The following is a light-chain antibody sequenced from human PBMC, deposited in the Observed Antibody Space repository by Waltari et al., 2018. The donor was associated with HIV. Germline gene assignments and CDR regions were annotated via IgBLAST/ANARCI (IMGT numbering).Light chain of an antibody. CDR2: AAS. V-gene: IGKV1-39*01. CDR1: QSISSY. CDR3: RQSYSTPWT. J-gene: IGKJ1*01. Sequence: DIQITQSPSSLVGSVGTGVTITCRASQSISSYLNWYQQKPGKAPNLLIYAASSLQSGVPSMFSGSGSGTDFTLTSSSLQPEDCSTYCSRQSYSTPWTFGQGTKVEIK.